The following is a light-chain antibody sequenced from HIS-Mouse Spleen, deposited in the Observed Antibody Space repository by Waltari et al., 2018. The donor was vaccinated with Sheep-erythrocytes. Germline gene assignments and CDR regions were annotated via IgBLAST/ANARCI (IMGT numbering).Light chain of an antibody. CDR3: SSYAGSNYWV. Sequence: QSALTQPPSASGPSGQSVPIPCTATSSDVGGYNYVSWYQQHPSQAPKLMIYEVNTRPSGVPDRFSGSKSGNPASLTVSRLQAEDEADYYCSSYAGSNYWVFGGGTKLTVL. CDR2: EVN. CDR1: SSDVGGYNY. V-gene: IGLV2-8*01. J-gene: IGLJ3*02.